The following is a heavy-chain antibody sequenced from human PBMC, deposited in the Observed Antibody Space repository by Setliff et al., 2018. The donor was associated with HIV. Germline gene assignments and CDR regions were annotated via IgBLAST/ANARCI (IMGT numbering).Heavy chain of an antibody. J-gene: IGHJ4*01. V-gene: IGHV4-34*01. CDR3: ARRILRSAFDF. D-gene: IGHD2-15*01. CDR1: GGSFSTYY. CDR2: VNHSGGT. Sequence: SETLSLTCAVYGGSFSTYYWSWIRQSPGKGLEWLGEVNHSGGTNYNPPLKRRLIISSDASKNQFSLRLKSVTAADTAVYFCARRILRSAFDFWGHGTLVTVSS.